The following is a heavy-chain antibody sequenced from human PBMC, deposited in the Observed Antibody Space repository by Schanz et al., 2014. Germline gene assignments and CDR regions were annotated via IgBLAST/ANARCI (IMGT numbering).Heavy chain of an antibody. CDR1: GGSMDTHY. CDR3: ARRVVPATMGLYFDL. D-gene: IGHD2-21*01. CDR2: IYSSGIA. V-gene: IGHV4-59*08. J-gene: IGHJ4*02. Sequence: QVQLQESGPGLVKPSETLSLMCTVSGGSMDTHYWGWIRQPPGKGLEWIAFIYSSGIANYNPSLESRAPISGDTSKTQFSRSLTFVTAADTATYYCARRVVPATMGLYFDLWGQGTLVTVSS.